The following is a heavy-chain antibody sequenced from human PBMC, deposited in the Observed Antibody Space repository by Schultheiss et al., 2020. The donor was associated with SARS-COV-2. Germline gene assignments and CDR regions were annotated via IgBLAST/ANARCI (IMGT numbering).Heavy chain of an antibody. CDR2: INHSGST. CDR3: ARGRGYCSGGSCYLPTHNYYCGMDV. J-gene: IGHJ6*02. Sequence: SQTLSLTCTVYGGSFRGYYWSWIRQPPGKGLEWIGEINHSGSTNYNPSLKSRVTISVDTSKNQFSLKLSSVTAADTAVYYCARGRGYCSGGSCYLPTHNYYCGMDVWGQGTTVTVSS. CDR1: GGSFRGYY. V-gene: IGHV4-34*01. D-gene: IGHD2-15*01.